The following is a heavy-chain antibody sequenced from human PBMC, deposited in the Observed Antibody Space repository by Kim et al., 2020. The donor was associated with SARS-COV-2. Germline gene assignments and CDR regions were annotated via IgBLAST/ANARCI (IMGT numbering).Heavy chain of an antibody. CDR1: GYTFTSYD. D-gene: IGHD3-3*01. CDR3: ARGSVPYDFWSGLYYYYMDV. CDR2: MNPNSGNT. Sequence: ASVKVSCKASGYTFTSYDINWVRQATGQGLEWMGWMNPNSGNTGYAQKFQGRVTMTRNTSISTAYMELSSLRSEDTAVYYCARGSVPYDFWSGLYYYYMDVWGKGTGVTVPS. J-gene: IGHJ6*03. V-gene: IGHV1-8*01.